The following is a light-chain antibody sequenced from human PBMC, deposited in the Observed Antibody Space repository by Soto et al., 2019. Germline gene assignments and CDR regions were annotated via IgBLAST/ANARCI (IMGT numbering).Light chain of an antibody. CDR1: QSISSSY. CDR3: QLYGGSHMFS. CDR2: AAS. V-gene: IGKV3-20*01. Sequence: EIVLTQSPGTLSLSPGEGGTLSCRASQSISSSYLAWYQQKPGQSPRLLFYAASSRATGVPDRFSGSGSGTDFTLTISRQEPEDFAVYYCQLYGGSHMFSFVQWTKLEIK. J-gene: IGKJ2*01.